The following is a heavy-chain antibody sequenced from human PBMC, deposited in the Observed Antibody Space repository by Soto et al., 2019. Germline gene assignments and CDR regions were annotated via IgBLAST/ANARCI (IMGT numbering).Heavy chain of an antibody. J-gene: IGHJ2*01. D-gene: IGHD3-22*01. CDR2: IWYDGSHE. Sequence: QVQLVESGGGVVQPGRSLRLSCAASGFIFSNYGMHWVRQAPGKGLEWVAVIWYDGSHESYADSVKGRFTISRDNSKNTLFLQMNSLRAEDTAVYYCARDRYSYDSRAYQGVDWYFDLWAVAPWSLSPQ. CDR3: ARDRYSYDSRAYQGVDWYFDL. V-gene: IGHV3-33*01. CDR1: GFIFSNYG.